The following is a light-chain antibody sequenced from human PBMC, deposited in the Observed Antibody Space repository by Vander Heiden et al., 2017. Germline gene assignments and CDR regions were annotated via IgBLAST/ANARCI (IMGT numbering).Light chain of an antibody. J-gene: IGKJ4*01. CDR2: GAT. Sequence: IQMTQSPSSLSASVGDRVTSTCRTSQNIDTFLNWYHQNPGKAPKVLIYGATSLQSGVPSRLSGRGSGTEFTLTISSLEPEDFGTYYCQHSYDTPRLSVGGGTKVEIK. CDR1: QNIDTF. CDR3: QHSYDTPRLS. V-gene: IGKV1-39*01.